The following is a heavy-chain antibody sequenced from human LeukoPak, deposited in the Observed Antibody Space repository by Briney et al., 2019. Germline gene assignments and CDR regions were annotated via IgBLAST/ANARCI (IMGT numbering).Heavy chain of an antibody. D-gene: IGHD5-24*01. CDR1: GFTFYNCA. Sequence: PGGSLRLSCAASGFTFYNCAMSWVRQAPGKGLEWVSVIYSGGSTYYADSVKGRFTISRDNSKNTLYLQMNSLRAEDTAVYYCARDKGRDGYNYYYYYGMDVWGQGTTVTVSS. J-gene: IGHJ6*02. V-gene: IGHV3-53*01. CDR2: IYSGGST. CDR3: ARDKGRDGYNYYYYYGMDV.